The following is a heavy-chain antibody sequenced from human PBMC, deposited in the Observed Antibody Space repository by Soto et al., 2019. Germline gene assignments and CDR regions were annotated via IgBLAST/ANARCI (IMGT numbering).Heavy chain of an antibody. CDR1: GFTVSNNY. CDR3: AANPGGGGY. V-gene: IGHV3-53*01. Sequence: EVQLVESGGGLIQPGGSLRLSCAVSGFTVSNNYMSWVRQAPGKGLEGVSVIYSGGYTAYGDSVKGRFTISGDNSKNTQFLKMNRLGADDPAVFYCAANPGGGGYWGQGTLVTVSS. CDR2: IYSGGYT. J-gene: IGHJ4*02. D-gene: IGHD3-10*01.